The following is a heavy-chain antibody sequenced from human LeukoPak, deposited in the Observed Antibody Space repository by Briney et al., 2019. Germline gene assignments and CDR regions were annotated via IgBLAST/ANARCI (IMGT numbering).Heavy chain of an antibody. V-gene: IGHV3-30*02. J-gene: IGHJ4*02. CDR3: AKDQALVPDY. CDR2: IRYDGSNK. D-gene: IGHD6-13*01. Sequence: GGSLRLSCAASGFTFSSYAMSWVRQAPGKGLEWVAFIRYDGSNKYYADSVKGRFTISRDNSKNTLYLQMNSLRAEDTAVYYCAKDQALVPDYWGQGTLVTVSS. CDR1: GFTFSSYA.